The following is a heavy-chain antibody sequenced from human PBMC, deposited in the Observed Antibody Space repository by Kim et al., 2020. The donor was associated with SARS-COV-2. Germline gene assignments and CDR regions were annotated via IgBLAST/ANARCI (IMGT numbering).Heavy chain of an antibody. D-gene: IGHD2-21*01. J-gene: IGHJ5*02. Sequence: NPSLKSRVPISVDTSKNQFSLKLSSVPAADTAVYYCARGVLFLTTNWLDPWGQGTLVTVSS. CDR3: ARGVLFLTTNWLDP. V-gene: IGHV4-34*01.